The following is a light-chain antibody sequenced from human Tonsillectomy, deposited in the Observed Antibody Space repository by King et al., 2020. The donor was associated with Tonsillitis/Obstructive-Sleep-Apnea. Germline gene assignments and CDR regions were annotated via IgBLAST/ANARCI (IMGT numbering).Light chain of an antibody. CDR2: S. V-gene: IGKV4-1*01. J-gene: IGKJ5*01. Sequence: STRESGVPDRFSGSCSGTDFTLNISSLQPEDFATYYCQQGLIGPITFGQGTR. CDR3: QQGLIGPIT.